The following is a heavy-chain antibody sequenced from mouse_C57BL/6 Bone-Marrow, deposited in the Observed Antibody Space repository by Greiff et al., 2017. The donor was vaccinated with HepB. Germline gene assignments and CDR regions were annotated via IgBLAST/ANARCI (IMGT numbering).Heavy chain of an antibody. J-gene: IGHJ1*03. D-gene: IGHD1-1*01. CDR1: GFTFSDYY. Sequence: EVQLVESEGGLVQPGSSMKLSCTASGFTFSDYYMAWVRQVPEKGLEWVANINYDGSSTYYLDSLKSRFIISRDNAKNILYLQMSSLKSEDTATYYCARVYYYGSARYFDVWGTGTTVTVSS. V-gene: IGHV5-16*01. CDR2: INYDGSST. CDR3: ARVYYYGSARYFDV.